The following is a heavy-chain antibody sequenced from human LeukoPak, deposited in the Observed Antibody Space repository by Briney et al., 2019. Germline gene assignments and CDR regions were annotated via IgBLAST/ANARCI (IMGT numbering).Heavy chain of an antibody. V-gene: IGHV4-4*07. CDR2: IYTSGST. D-gene: IGHD3-3*01. J-gene: IGHJ4*02. CDR3: ARHGVIFGVVIHLFDY. CDR1: GGSISSYY. Sequence: PSETLSLTCTVSGGSISSYYWSWIRQPAGKGLEWIGRIYTSGSTNYNPSLKSRVTMSVDTSKNQFSLKLSSVTAADTAVYYCARHGVIFGVVIHLFDYWGQGTLVTVSS.